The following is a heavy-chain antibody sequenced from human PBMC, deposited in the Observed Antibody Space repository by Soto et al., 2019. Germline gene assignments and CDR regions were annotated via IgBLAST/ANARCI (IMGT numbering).Heavy chain of an antibody. CDR1: GGTFSSYA. V-gene: IGHV1-69*12. D-gene: IGHD5-12*01. CDR2: IIPIFGTA. Sequence: QVQLVQSGAEVKKPGSSVKVSCKASGGTFSSYAISWVRQAPGQGLEWMGGIIPIFGTANYAQKFQGRVKITAEESTSTAYMELSSLRSEDTAVYYCARDRGYSGYDPGESGWFDPWGQGTLVTVSS. CDR3: ARDRGYSGYDPGESGWFDP. J-gene: IGHJ5*02.